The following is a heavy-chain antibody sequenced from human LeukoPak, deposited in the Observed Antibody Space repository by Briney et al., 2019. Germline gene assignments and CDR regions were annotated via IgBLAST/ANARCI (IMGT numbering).Heavy chain of an antibody. J-gene: IGHJ4*02. V-gene: IGHV3-7*01. D-gene: IGHD6-13*01. CDR3: STYRGYSTFDY. CDR2: INKDGRTI. Sequence: GGSLRLSCAASGFPFSTYWMNWIRQAPGKGLEWVANINKDGRTINYGYPVMGRFTISRENARNSLYLQMTTLSADATALDYCSTYRGYSTFDYWGQGTLVTVSS. CDR1: GFPFSTYW.